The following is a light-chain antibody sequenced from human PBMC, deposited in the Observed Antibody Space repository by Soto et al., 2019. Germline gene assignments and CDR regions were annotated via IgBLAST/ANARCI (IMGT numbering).Light chain of an antibody. J-gene: IGKJ3*01. CDR1: QTIRAY. V-gene: IGKV1-39*01. Sequence: DIQMTQSPSSLSASVGDTVTISCRASQTIRAYLNWYQHKPGQAPKLLIYSASVLQTGVPSRFSSSGSGTDFTLTISSLQREDFATYYCQQSFSPPPITFGPGTTVDV. CDR3: QQSFSPPPIT. CDR2: SAS.